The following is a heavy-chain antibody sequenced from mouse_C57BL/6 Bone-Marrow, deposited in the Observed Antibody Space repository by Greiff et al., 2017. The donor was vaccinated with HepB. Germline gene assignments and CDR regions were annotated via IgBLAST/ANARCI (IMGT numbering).Heavy chain of an antibody. V-gene: IGHV1-5*01. CDR3: TRGYYYGSSFYAMDY. CDR1: GYTFTSYW. CDR2: IYPGNSDT. D-gene: IGHD1-1*01. Sequence: EVQGVESGTVLARPGASVKMSCKTSGYTFTSYWMHWVKQRPGQGLEWIGAIYPGNSDTSYNQKFKGKAKLTAVTSASTAYMELSSLTNEDSAVYYCTRGYYYGSSFYAMDYWGQGTSVTVSS. J-gene: IGHJ4*01.